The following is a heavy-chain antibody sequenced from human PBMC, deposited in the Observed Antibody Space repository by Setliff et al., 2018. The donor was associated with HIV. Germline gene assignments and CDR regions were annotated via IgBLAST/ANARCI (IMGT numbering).Heavy chain of an antibody. D-gene: IGHD3-10*01. CDR2: ISPNGNSM. V-gene: IGHV3-11*04. Sequence: PGGSLRLSCAASGFTFSDYYMTWIRQAPGKGLEWVSYISPNGNSMYYADSVKGRFTISRDNAKNSLYLQMNSLRAEDTAIYYCARKLRPGHGVDVWGQGTTVTVSS. CDR3: ARKLRPGHGVDV. J-gene: IGHJ6*02. CDR1: GFTFSDYY.